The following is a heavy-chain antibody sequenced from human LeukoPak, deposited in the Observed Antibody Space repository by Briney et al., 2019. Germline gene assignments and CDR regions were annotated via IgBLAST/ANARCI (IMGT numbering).Heavy chain of an antibody. V-gene: IGHV3-66*01. CDR1: GFTVSSNY. CDR2: IYSGGTT. J-gene: IGHJ4*02. Sequence: PRGSLRLSCAASGFTVSSNYMSWVRQAPGKGLEWVSVIYSGGTTYYADSVKGRFTISRDNSKNTLHLQMNSLRAEDTAVYYCANESPYFDYWGQGSLVTVSS. CDR3: ANESPYFDY.